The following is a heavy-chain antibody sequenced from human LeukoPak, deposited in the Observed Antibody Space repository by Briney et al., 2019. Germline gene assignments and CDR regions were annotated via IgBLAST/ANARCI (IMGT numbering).Heavy chain of an antibody. CDR2: MNPNSGNT. CDR1: GYTFTSYD. V-gene: IGHV1-8*01. CDR3: ARGGRNDFWSGYDYNWFDP. Sequence: ASVKVSCKASGYTFTSYDINLVRQATGQGLEWMGWMNPNSGNTGYAQKFQGRVTMTRNTSISTAYMELSSLRSEDTAVYYCARGGRNDFWSGYDYNWFDPWGQGTLVTVSS. J-gene: IGHJ5*02. D-gene: IGHD3-3*01.